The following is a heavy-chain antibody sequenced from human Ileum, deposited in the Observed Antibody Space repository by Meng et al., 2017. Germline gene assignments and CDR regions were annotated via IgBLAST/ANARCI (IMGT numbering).Heavy chain of an antibody. Sequence: QVRLPGPGPGLVKPSGPLALPCAASGASISTSNLWNWVRQPPGKGLEWIGEIHHSGTTNYNPSLKSRVTISLDKSKNQFSLELRSVTAADTAVYYCARHDYGDPTAAFDYWGQGTLVTVSS. V-gene: IGHV4-4*02. CDR1: GASISTSNL. CDR3: ARHDYGDPTAAFDY. J-gene: IGHJ4*02. D-gene: IGHD4-17*01. CDR2: IHHSGTT.